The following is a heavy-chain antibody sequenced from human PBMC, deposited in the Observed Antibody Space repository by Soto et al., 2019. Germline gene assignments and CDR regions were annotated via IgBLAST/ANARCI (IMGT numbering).Heavy chain of an antibody. CDR3: ATILPDY. J-gene: IGHJ4*02. CDR2: FDPEDGET. V-gene: IGHV1-24*01. Sequence: ASVKVSCKVSGYTLTELSMPWVRQAPGKGLEGMGGFDPEDGETIYAHKFQGRVTMTEDTSTDTADMGLSSLRSEDTAVYYCATILPDYWGQGTLVTVPS. CDR1: GYTLTELS.